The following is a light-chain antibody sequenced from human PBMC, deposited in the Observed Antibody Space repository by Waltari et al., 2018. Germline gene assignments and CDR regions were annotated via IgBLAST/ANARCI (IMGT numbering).Light chain of an antibody. V-gene: IGKV1-39*01. CDR2: AAS. J-gene: IGKJ4*01. Sequence: DIQLTQSPPSLYASVGERVTITCRATEYMSTFLNWYQHKPGKAPSLLIYAASRLQDGVSSKFSGSGSGSYFTLTIRSLQPEDFATYYCQQSYGGLTFGGGTKVEIK. CDR3: QQSYGGLT. CDR1: EYMSTF.